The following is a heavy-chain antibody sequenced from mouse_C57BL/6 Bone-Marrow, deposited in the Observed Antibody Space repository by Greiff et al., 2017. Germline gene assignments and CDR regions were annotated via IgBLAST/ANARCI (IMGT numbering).Heavy chain of an antibody. D-gene: IGHD1-1*01. CDR1: GFTFSSYG. CDR3: ARQAVVAHVDD. V-gene: IGHV5-6*01. Sequence: VQRVESGGDLVKPGGSLKLSCAASGFTFSSYGMSWVRQTPDKRLEWVATISSGGSYTYYPDSVKGRFTISRNNAKNTLFLQMSSLKYENTAIYYCARQAVVAHVDDWGQGTTLTVSS. CDR2: ISSGGSYT. J-gene: IGHJ2*01.